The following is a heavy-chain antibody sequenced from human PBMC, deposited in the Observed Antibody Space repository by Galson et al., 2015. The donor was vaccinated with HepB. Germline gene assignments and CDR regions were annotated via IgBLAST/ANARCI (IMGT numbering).Heavy chain of an antibody. V-gene: IGHV4-59*01. D-gene: IGHD6-13*01. CDR2: MYNSEST. CDR1: GDAISSYY. J-gene: IGHJ3*02. Sequence: SETLSLTCTVSGDAISSYYWSWIRQPPGKGLEWIGYMYNSESTNYNPSLKSRVTISVDASKNQFSLKLSSVTAADTAVYYCARDRGLAAYDAFDIWGQGTMVTVSS. CDR3: ARDRGLAAYDAFDI.